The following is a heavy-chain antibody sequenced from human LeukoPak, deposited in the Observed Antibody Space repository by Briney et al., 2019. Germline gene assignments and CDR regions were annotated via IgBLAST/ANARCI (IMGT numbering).Heavy chain of an antibody. CDR2: IYTSGST. J-gene: IGHJ4*02. D-gene: IGHD3-22*01. CDR1: GGSISSYY. CDR3: ARSENYYDSSGESYFDY. Sequence: SETLSLTCTVSGGSISSYYWSWIRQPAGKGLEWIGRIYTSGSTNYNPSLKSRVTMSVDTSKNQFSLKLSSVTAADTAAYYCARSENYYDSSGESYFDYWGQGTLVTVSS. V-gene: IGHV4-4*07.